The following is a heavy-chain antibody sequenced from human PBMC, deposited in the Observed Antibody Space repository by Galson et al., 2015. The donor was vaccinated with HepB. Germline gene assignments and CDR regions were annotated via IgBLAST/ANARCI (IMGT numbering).Heavy chain of an antibody. V-gene: IGHV1-24*01. D-gene: IGHD6-13*01. CDR3: ATDGGIAATTLDY. J-gene: IGHJ4*02. CDR2: FDPEDGET. CDR1: GYTLTELS. Sequence: SVKVSCKVSGYTLTELSMHWVRQAPGKGLEWMGGFDPEDGETIYAQKFQGRVTMTGDTSTDTAYMELSSLRSEDTAVYYCATDGGIAATTLDYWGQGTLVTVSS.